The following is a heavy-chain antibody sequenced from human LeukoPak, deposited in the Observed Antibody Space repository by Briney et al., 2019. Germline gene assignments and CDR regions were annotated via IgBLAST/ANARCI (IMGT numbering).Heavy chain of an antibody. Sequence: PSETLSLTCTVSGGSISSYYWSWIRQPPGKGLEWIGCIYYSGSTSYNPSLKSRVTISVDTSKNQFSLKLSSVTAADTAVYYCARPLTGTTLIFDYWGQGTLVTASS. V-gene: IGHV4-59*01. CDR3: ARPLTGTTLIFDY. CDR2: IYYSGST. J-gene: IGHJ4*02. CDR1: GGSISSYY. D-gene: IGHD1-7*01.